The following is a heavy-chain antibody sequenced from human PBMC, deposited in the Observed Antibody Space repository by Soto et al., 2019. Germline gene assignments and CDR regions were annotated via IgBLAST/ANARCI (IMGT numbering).Heavy chain of an antibody. CDR2: IYYSGST. CDR1: GGSISSSSYY. J-gene: IGHJ6*03. CDR3: ARQRAIVVVAATSYYYYYMDV. D-gene: IGHD2-15*01. V-gene: IGHV4-39*01. Sequence: PSETLSLTCTVSGGSISSSSYYWGWIRQPPGKGLELIGSIYYSGSTYYNPSLKSRVTISVDTSKNQFSLKLSSVTAADTAVYYCARQRAIVVVAATSYYYYYMDVWGKGTTVTVSS.